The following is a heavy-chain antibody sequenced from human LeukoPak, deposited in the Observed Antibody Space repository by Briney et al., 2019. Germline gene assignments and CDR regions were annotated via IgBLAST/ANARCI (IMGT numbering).Heavy chain of an antibody. V-gene: IGHV3-48*01. J-gene: IGHJ4*02. D-gene: IGHD3-10*01. CDR1: GFTFSSYS. CDR3: PLELWEGFDY. CDR2: ISSGGGTI. Sequence: GGSLGLSCADSGFTFSSYSMNWVRQAPGKGLEWISYISSGGGTIYYADSVKGRFTISRDNAKNSLYLQMTSLRAEDTAVYYCPLELWEGFDYWGQGTLVTVSS.